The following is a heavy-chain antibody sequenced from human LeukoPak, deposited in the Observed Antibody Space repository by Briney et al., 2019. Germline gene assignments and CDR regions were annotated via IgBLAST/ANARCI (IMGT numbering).Heavy chain of an antibody. D-gene: IGHD2/OR15-2a*01. CDR3: ARLRGNYFPDY. CDR2: INHSGST. CDR1: GGSFSGYY. Sequence: SETLSLTCAVYGGSFSGYYWSWIRQPPGKGLEWIGEINHSGSTNYNPSLTSRVTISVDTSKNQFSLKLNSVTAADTAVYYCARLRGNYFPDYWGQGTLVTVSS. V-gene: IGHV4-34*01. J-gene: IGHJ4*02.